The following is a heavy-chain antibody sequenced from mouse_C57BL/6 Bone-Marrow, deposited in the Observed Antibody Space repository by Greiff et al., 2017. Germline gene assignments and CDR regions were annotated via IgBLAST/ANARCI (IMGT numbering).Heavy chain of an antibody. CDR3: AREYYGRSYWYFDV. Sequence: QVQLKESGAELARPGASVKMSCKASGYTFTSYTMHWVKQRPGQGLEWIGYINPSSGYTKYNQKFKDKATLTADKSSSTAYMQLSSLTSEDSAVYYCAREYYGRSYWYFDVWGTGTTVTVSS. V-gene: IGHV1-4*01. D-gene: IGHD1-1*01. J-gene: IGHJ1*03. CDR1: GYTFTSYT. CDR2: INPSSGYT.